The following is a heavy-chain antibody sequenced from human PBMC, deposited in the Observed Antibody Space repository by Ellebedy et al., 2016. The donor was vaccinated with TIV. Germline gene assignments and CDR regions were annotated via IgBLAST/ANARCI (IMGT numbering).Heavy chain of an antibody. J-gene: IGHJ5*02. Sequence: AASVKVSCKTSGYTFTNYGMHWLRQAPGQGPEWMGWISGYTGDTHYAQKVQGRVSMITDTSTSTAYMELRSLRSDDTAVYYWARDRGRFDPWGQGTLVTVSS. CDR2: ISGYTGDT. CDR3: ARDRGRFDP. CDR1: GYTFTNYG. V-gene: IGHV1-18*04.